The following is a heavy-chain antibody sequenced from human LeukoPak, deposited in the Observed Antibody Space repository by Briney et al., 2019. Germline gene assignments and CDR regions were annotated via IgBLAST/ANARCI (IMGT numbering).Heavy chain of an antibody. CDR1: GFTVSSNY. V-gene: IGHV3-66*01. CDR2: IYSGGST. CDR3: ARGSVPTVVTPGGLDY. D-gene: IGHD4-23*01. J-gene: IGHJ4*02. Sequence: GGSLRLSCAASGFTVSSNYMSWVRQAPGKGLEWVSDIYSGGSTNYADSVKGRFTISRDNSKNTLYLQMNSLRAEDTAVYYCARGSVPTVVTPGGLDYWGQGTLVTVSS.